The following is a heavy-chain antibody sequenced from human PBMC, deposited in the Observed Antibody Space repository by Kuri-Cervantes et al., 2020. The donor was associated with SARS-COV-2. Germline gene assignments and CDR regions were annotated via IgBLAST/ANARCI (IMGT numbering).Heavy chain of an antibody. CDR2: IYYSGST. J-gene: IGHJ3*02. CDR3: ARGRPAYYDFWSGYRAQGNYYDSSGYYYVSDAFDI. Sequence: GSLRLSCTVSGGSISSYYWSWIRQPPGKGLEWIGYIYYSGSTNYNPSLKSRVTISVDTSKNQFSLKLSSVTAADTAGYYCARGRPAYYDFWSGYRAQGNYYDSSGYYYVSDAFDIWGQGTMVTVSS. V-gene: IGHV4-59*01. D-gene: IGHD3-22*01. CDR1: GGSISSYY.